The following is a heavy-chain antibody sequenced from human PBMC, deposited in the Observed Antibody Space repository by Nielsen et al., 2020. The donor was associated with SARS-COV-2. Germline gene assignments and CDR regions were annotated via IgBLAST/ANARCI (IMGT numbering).Heavy chain of an antibody. V-gene: IGHV3-30*04. Sequence: GESLKISCAASGFSFSDYAIHWVRQAPGKGLEWVAVISYDGSNKYFADSVKGRFTISRDKAENTLYLQMNSLRADDTAVYYCVRVRDDGYYYDTGPFDYWGQGTLVTVSS. CDR2: ISYDGSNK. J-gene: IGHJ4*02. CDR1: GFSFSDYA. D-gene: IGHD3-22*01. CDR3: VRVRDDGYYYDTGPFDY.